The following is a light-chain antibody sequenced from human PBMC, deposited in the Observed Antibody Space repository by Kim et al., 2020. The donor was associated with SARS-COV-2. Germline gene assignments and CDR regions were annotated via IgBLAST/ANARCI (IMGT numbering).Light chain of an antibody. CDR3: QLLYRYHYT. Sequence: IQMTQSPSSLSASVGDRVTITCRASQSISSCLAWYQQKPGRAPNLLIYAASTLKRGVPSRFSGSGSGTDFTLNISSLQPEDFATYHSQLLYRYHYTFGKGKKLE. CDR1: QSISSC. V-gene: IGKV1-9*01. J-gene: IGKJ2*01. CDR2: AAS.